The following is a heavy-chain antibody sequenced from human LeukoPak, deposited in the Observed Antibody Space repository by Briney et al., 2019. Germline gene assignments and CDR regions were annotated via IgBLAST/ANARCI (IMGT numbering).Heavy chain of an antibody. J-gene: IGHJ6*03. D-gene: IGHD3-10*01. Sequence: GGTLRLSCGASGFTFSSFGMSWVRQAPGKGLEWVSTISGSGDSTYYADSVKGRFTISRDNSKNTLYLQMNSLRAEDTAVYYCAKGGAVSSKSITMVRGTRRYYYYMDVWGKGTTVTTSS. CDR3: AKGGAVSSKSITMVRGTRRYYYYMDV. CDR1: GFTFSSFG. V-gene: IGHV3-23*01. CDR2: ISGSGDST.